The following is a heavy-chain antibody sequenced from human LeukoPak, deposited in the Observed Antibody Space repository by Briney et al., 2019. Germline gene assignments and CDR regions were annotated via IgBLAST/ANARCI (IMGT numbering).Heavy chain of an antibody. J-gene: IGHJ4*02. D-gene: IGHD3-10*01. CDR3: ARDLLLWFGELLYFDY. CDR1: GGSFSGYY. Sequence: SETLSLTCAVYGGSFSGYYWSWIRQPPGKGLEWIGEINHSGSTNYNPSLKSRVTISVDTSKNQFSLKLSSVTAADTAVYYCARDLLLWFGELLYFDYWGQGTLVTISS. V-gene: IGHV4-34*01. CDR2: INHSGST.